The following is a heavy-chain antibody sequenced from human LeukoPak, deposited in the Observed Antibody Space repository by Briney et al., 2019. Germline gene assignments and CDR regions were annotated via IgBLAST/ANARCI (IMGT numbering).Heavy chain of an antibody. Sequence: GDSLRLSCAASCFTFSSYEMNWVRQAPGKGLELVSYITTSGSTIYYADSVKGRFTISRDNAKNAPYLQMNSLRAEDRAVYYCARARSLLFMDVWGKGTTVTISS. D-gene: IGHD3-10*01. CDR3: ARARSLLFMDV. J-gene: IGHJ6*03. CDR1: CFTFSSYE. V-gene: IGHV3-48*03. CDR2: ITTSGSTI.